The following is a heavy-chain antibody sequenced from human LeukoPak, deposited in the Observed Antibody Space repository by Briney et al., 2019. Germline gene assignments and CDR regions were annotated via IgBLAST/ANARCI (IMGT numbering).Heavy chain of an antibody. Sequence: GGSLRLSCAASGFTFSSYAMSWVRQAPGKGLEWVSAISRSGTTPAYADSVKGRFTISRDNSKNTLYLQMNSLTVEDTAVYYCAKATLATTYFDSWGQGTLVIVSS. V-gene: IGHV3-23*01. D-gene: IGHD5-24*01. CDR2: ISRSGTTP. CDR1: GFTFSSYA. CDR3: AKATLATTYFDS. J-gene: IGHJ4*02.